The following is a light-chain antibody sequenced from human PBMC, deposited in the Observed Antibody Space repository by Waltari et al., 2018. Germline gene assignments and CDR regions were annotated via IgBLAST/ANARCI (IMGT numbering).Light chain of an antibody. CDR2: GAS. J-gene: IGKJ1*01. CDR1: QSVSRW. V-gene: IGKV3-20*01. Sequence: EIVLTQSPGTLSLSPGERATLSCRASQSVSRWLAWYQQKPGQPPRLLIYGASSRAPGIPDRFSGSGSGTDFSLTISRLEPEDSAVYYCQKYGTLPATFGQGTKVEVK. CDR3: QKYGTLPAT.